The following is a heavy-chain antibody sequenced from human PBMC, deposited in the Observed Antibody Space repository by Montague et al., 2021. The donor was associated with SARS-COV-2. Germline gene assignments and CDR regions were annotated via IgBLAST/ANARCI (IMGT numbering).Heavy chain of an antibody. Sequence: SLRLSCAASEFSYTIHYMSWVRQAPGKGLQWIAKIIREGTETYYADSVRGRFIVSRDNAKKSMTLEMHSLTVDDTAVYYCVREVWWSFDLWGQGAPVTVSS. D-gene: IGHD2-8*02. J-gene: IGHJ4*02. CDR3: VREVWWSFDL. CDR2: IIREGTET. CDR1: EFSYTIHY. V-gene: IGHV3-7*03.